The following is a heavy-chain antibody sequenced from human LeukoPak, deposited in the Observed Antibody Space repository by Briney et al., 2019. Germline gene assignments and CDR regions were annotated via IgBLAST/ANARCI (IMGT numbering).Heavy chain of an antibody. Sequence: SQTLSLTCTVSGGSISSGGYYLSWIRQPPGKGLECIGEINHSGSTNYNPSLKSRVTISVDTSKNQFSLKLSSVTAADTAVYYCASRANGYSSGWTRHWGQGTTVTVSS. J-gene: IGHJ3*01. V-gene: IGHV4-30-2*01. CDR1: GGSISSGGYY. D-gene: IGHD6-19*01. CDR2: INHSGST. CDR3: ASRANGYSSGWTRH.